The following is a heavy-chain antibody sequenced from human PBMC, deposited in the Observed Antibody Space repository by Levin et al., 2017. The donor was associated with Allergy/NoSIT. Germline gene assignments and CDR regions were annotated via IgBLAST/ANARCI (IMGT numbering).Heavy chain of an antibody. CDR2: IDGDGDR. V-gene: IGHV2-70*17. D-gene: IGHD5-24*01. CDR3: ARTREGSTWFDP. J-gene: IGHJ5*02. CDR1: EFSLSTSGMC. Sequence: SGPTLVKPTQTLTLTCTFSEFSLSTSGMCVSWIRQPPGKALEWLARIDGDGDRFYSTPLRTRGTISKDTSKNQVVLTMTNMDPADTATYYCARTREGSTWFDPWGPGILVTVSS.